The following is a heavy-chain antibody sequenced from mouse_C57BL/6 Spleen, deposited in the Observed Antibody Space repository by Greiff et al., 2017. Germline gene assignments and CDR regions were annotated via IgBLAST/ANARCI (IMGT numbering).Heavy chain of an antibody. CDR2: IYPGDGDT. V-gene: IGHV1-82*01. CDR3: ARGGFLPYYFDD. J-gene: IGHJ2*01. Sequence: VQLQESGPELVKPGASVKISCKASGYAFSSSWMNWVKQRPGKGLEWIGRIYPGDGDTNYNGQFKGKATLTADKSSSTAYMQLSSLTSEDSAVYFCARGGFLPYYFDDWGQGNTLTVSS. CDR1: GYAFSSSW.